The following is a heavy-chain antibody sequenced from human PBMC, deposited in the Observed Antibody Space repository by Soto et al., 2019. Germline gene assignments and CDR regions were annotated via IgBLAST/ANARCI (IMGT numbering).Heavy chain of an antibody. CDR2: IIPMGYTV. J-gene: IGHJ4*02. CDR1: GGSFSSYI. Sequence: QVQLVQSGAEVKKPGSSVKVSCKASGGSFSSYIFNWVRQAPGQGLEWMGRIIPMGYTVNYAQKSQGRVTITADKTTTTAYEEVSSLTSEDTAVYYCATDGPLSRIEYWGQGNLVIVPS. V-gene: IGHV1-69*08. CDR3: ATDGPLSRIEY.